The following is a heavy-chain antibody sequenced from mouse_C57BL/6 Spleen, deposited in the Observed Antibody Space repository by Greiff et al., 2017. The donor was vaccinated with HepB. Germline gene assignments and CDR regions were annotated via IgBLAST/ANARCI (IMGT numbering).Heavy chain of an antibody. D-gene: IGHD1-1*01. J-gene: IGHJ3*01. CDR2: IDPENGDT. V-gene: IGHV14-4*01. CDR3: TPITTVVARAY. Sequence: VQLKVSGAELVRPGASVKLSCTASGFNIKDDYMHWVKQRPEQGLEWIGWIDPENGDTEYASKFQGRATITADTSSNTAYLQLSSLTSEDTAVYYCTPITTVVARAYWGQGTLVTVSA. CDR1: GFNIKDDY.